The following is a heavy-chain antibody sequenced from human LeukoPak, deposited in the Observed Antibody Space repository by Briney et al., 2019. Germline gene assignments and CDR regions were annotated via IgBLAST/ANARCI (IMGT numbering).Heavy chain of an antibody. V-gene: IGHV1-69*04. CDR1: GYTFTNYG. CDR2: IIPILGIA. Sequence: GASVKVSCKASGYTFTNYGISWVRQAPGQGLEWMGRIIPILGIANYAQKFQGRVTITADKSTSTACMELSSLRSEDTAVYYCARTYSSSWFDYWGQGTLVTVSS. D-gene: IGHD6-13*01. J-gene: IGHJ4*02. CDR3: ARTYSSSWFDY.